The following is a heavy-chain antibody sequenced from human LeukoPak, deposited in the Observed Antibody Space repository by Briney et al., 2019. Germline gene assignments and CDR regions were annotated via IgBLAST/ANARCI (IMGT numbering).Heavy chain of an antibody. J-gene: IGHJ4*02. CDR3: ARMDFDDYGDYYFDY. Sequence: SETLSLTCAVYGGSFCGYYWSWIRQPPGKGLEWIGEINHSGSTNYNPSLKSRVTISVDTSKNQFSLKLSSVTAADTAVYYCARMDFDDYGDYYFDYWGQGTLVTVSS. V-gene: IGHV4-34*01. CDR1: GGSFCGYY. CDR2: INHSGST. D-gene: IGHD4-17*01.